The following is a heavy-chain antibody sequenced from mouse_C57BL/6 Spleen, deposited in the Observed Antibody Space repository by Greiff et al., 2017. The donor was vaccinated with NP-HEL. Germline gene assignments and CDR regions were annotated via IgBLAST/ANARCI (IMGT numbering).Heavy chain of an antibody. CDR2: INPNNGGT. CDR3: ARGDYGSSGDFDY. Sequence: EVKLQESGPELVKPGASVKMSCKASGYTFTDYNMHWVKQSHGKSLEWIGYINPNNGGTSYNQKFKGKATLTVNKSSSTAYMELRSLTSEDSAVYYCARGDYGSSGDFDYWGQGTTLTVSS. CDR1: GYTFTDYN. V-gene: IGHV1-22*01. D-gene: IGHD1-1*01. J-gene: IGHJ2*01.